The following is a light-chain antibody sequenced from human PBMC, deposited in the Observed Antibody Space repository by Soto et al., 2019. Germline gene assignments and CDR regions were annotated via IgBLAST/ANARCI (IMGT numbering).Light chain of an antibody. CDR1: QSVSSS. CDR3: QQYNSYPWT. J-gene: IGKJ1*01. CDR2: DAS. V-gene: IGKV3-11*01. Sequence: EVVLTQSPATLSLSPGERATLSCRASQSVSSSLAWYQQKPGQTPRLLIYDASNRATGIPARFSGSGSGTEFPLTISSLQPDDFATYYCQQYNSYPWTFGQGTKVEIK.